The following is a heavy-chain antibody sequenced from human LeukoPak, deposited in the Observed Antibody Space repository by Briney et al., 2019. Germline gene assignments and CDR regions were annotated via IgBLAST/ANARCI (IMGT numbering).Heavy chain of an antibody. CDR1: GGSISGSF. V-gene: IGHV4-4*07. CDR2: IYASGRT. Sequence: SETLSLTCTVSGGSISGSFWSWIRQPAGKGLEWIGRIYASGRTNYNPSLKSRITMSVDTSENQFSLKLTSVTAADTAVYYCARDGDYWGQGTLVTVSS. CDR3: ARDGDY. J-gene: IGHJ4*02.